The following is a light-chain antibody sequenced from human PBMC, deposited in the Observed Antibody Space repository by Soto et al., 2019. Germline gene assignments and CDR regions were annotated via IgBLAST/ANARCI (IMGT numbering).Light chain of an antibody. V-gene: IGKV1-39*01. CDR3: QQSYTAPFT. CDR2: GAS. Sequence: DIQMTQSPSSLSASVGDTVTIACRASRSISNYLNWYQQKPGRAPNLQISGASTLQRGVPSRFSGSGSGTTFTLTITSLQPDDFAIYFCQQSYTAPFTFGPGTKVEIK. CDR1: RSISNY. J-gene: IGKJ3*01.